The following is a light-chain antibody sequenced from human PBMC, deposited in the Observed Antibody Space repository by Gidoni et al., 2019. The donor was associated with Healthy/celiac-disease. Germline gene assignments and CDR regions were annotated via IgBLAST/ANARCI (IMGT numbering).Light chain of an antibody. V-gene: IGKV3-20*01. J-gene: IGKJ2*01. CDR2: GAS. CDR3: QQYGSSTSRYT. Sequence: EIVLTQSPGTLSLSPGERATLSCRASQSVSSSYLAWYQQKPGQAPRLLIYGASSRATGIPDRFSGSGSGIDFTLTISRLEPEDFAVYYCQQYGSSTSRYTFGQXTKLEIK. CDR1: QSVSSSY.